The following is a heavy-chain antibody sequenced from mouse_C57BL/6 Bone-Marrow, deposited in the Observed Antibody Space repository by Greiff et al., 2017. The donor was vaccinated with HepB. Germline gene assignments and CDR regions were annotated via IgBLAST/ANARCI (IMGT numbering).Heavy chain of an antibody. CDR1: GYTFTSYG. J-gene: IGHJ1*03. CDR3: AREGPKNGYYRYFDV. V-gene: IGHV1-81*01. D-gene: IGHD2-2*01. CDR2: IYPRSGNT. Sequence: VQLQQSGAELARPGASVKLSCKASGYTFTSYGISWVKQRTGQGLEWIGEIYPRSGNTYYNEKFKGKATLPADKSSSTAYMELRSLTSEDSAVYFCAREGPKNGYYRYFDVWGTGTTVTVSS.